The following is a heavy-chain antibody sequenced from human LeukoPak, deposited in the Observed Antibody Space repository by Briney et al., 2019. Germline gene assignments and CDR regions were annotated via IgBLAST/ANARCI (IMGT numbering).Heavy chain of an antibody. V-gene: IGHV1-18*01. Sequence: ASVKVSCKASGYTFTSYGISWVRQAPGQGLEWMGWISAYNGNTNYAQKLQGRVTMTTDTSTSTAYMELRSLRSDDTAVYYCARARYYYDSSGYYFIDYWGQGTLVTVSS. CDR2: ISAYNGNT. J-gene: IGHJ4*02. CDR3: ARARYYYDSSGYYFIDY. CDR1: GYTFTSYG. D-gene: IGHD3-22*01.